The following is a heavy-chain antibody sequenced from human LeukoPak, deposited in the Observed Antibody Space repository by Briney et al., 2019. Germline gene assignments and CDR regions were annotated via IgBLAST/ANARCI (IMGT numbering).Heavy chain of an antibody. CDR2: ISGSGGSA. CDR1: GITLSNYG. J-gene: IGHJ4*02. V-gene: IGHV3-23*01. CDR3: AKRGVVIRVILVGFHKEAYYFDS. Sequence: GGSLRLSCAVSGITLSNYGMSWVRQAPGKGPEWVAGISGSGGSAYYADAVKGRFTISRDNPKNTLYLQMDSLRVEDTAVYFCAKRGVVIRVILVGFHKEAYYFDSWGQGALVTVSP. D-gene: IGHD3-22*01.